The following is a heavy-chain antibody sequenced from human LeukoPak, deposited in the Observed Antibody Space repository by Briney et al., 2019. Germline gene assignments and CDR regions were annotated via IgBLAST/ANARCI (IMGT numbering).Heavy chain of an antibody. D-gene: IGHD3-10*01. Sequence: SETLSLTCTVSGGSISSGSYYWSWIRQPAGKGLEWIGRIYTSGSTNYNPSLKSRVTISVDTSKNQFSLKLSSVTAADTAVYYCARDHGWFGELLSFGWFDPWGQGTLVTVSS. CDR2: IYTSGST. CDR1: GGSISSGSYY. CDR3: ARDHGWFGELLSFGWFDP. V-gene: IGHV4-61*02. J-gene: IGHJ5*02.